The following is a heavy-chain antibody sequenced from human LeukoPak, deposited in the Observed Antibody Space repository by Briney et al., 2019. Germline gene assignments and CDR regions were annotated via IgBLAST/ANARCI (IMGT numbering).Heavy chain of an antibody. V-gene: IGHV4-31*03. CDR2: IYYSGST. J-gene: IGHJ4*02. CDR1: GGSISSGGYY. Sequence: SETLSLTCSVSGGSISSGGYYWSWIRQHPGKGLEWIGYIYYSGSTYYNPSLKSRVTISVDTSKNQFSLKLSSVTAADTAVYYCARGDPTVRISYYFDYWGQGTLVTVSS. D-gene: IGHD4-17*01. CDR3: ARGDPTVRISYYFDY.